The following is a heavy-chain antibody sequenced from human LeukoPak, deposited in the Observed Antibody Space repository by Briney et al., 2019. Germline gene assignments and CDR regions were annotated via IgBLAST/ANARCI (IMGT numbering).Heavy chain of an antibody. J-gene: IGHJ5*02. Sequence: SETLSLTCTVSGGSISSSSYYWNWVRQPPGKGLEWIGYVYYTGSTNYNPSLKSRVTISLDTSKNQFSLKLSSVTAADTAVYYCARMVESTVTIAFENWFDPWGQGTLVTVSS. D-gene: IGHD4-11*01. CDR3: ARMVESTVTIAFENWFDP. V-gene: IGHV4-61*01. CDR2: VYYTGST. CDR1: GGSISSSSYY.